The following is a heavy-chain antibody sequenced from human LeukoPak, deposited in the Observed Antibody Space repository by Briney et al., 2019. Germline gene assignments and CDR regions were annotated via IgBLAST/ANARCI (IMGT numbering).Heavy chain of an antibody. Sequence: ASVKVSCKASGYTFTSYGISWVRQAPGQGLEWMGWISAYNGNTNYAQKLQGRVTMTTDTSTSTAYMELRSLRSDDTAVYYCARAYCSSTSCYGVDWFDPWGQGTLVTVSS. D-gene: IGHD2-2*01. V-gene: IGHV1-18*01. CDR1: GYTFTSYG. CDR3: ARAYCSSTSCYGVDWFDP. J-gene: IGHJ5*02. CDR2: ISAYNGNT.